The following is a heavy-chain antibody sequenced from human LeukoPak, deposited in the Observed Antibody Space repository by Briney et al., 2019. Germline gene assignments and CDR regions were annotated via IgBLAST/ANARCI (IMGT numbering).Heavy chain of an antibody. V-gene: IGHV3-23*01. CDR1: GFTFSSYG. Sequence: GGSLRLSCAASGFTFSSYGMSWVRQAPGKGLEWVSAISGSGGSTYYADSVKGRFTISRDNSKNTLYLQMNSLRAEDTAVYYCAKDKTPPRDALDIWGQGTMVTVSS. CDR2: ISGSGGST. CDR3: AKDKTPPRDALDI. J-gene: IGHJ3*02.